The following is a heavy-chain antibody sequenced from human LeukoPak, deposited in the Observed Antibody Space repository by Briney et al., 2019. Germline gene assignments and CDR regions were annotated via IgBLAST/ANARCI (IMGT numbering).Heavy chain of an antibody. D-gene: IGHD1-26*01. J-gene: IGHJ3*02. CDR3: ASPLMGATSPRRAFDI. V-gene: IGHV4-34*01. Sequence: PSETLSLTCAVYGGSFSGYYWSWIRQPPGKGLEWIGEINHSGSTNYNPSLKSRVTISVDTSKNQFSLKLSSVTAADTAVYYCASPLMGATSPRRAFDIWGQGTMVTVSS. CDR2: INHSGST. CDR1: GGSFSGYY.